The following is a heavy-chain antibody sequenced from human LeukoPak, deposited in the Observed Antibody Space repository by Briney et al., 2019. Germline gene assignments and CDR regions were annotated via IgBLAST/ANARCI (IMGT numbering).Heavy chain of an antibody. V-gene: IGHV1-18*01. CDR1: GYTFTSYG. D-gene: IGHD2-15*01. Sequence: GASVKVSCKASGYTFTSYGISWVRQAPGQGLEWMGWISAYNGNTNYAQKLQGRVTMTTDTSTSTAYMELRSLRSDDTAVYYCARDLLDIVVVVAATQADAFDIWGQGTMVTVSS. CDR3: ARDLLDIVVVVAATQADAFDI. CDR2: ISAYNGNT. J-gene: IGHJ3*02.